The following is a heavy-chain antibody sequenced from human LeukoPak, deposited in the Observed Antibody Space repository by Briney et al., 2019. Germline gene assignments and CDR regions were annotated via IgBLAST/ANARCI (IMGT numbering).Heavy chain of an antibody. D-gene: IGHD2-8*01. V-gene: IGHV3-15*01. CDR3: TTDRHGEWYQFEGLAE. Sequence: TPGGSLRLSCAASGFTFNNAWMGWVRQAPGKGLEWVARIKRKSDGETTDYAAPVKGRFTISRDDSKDMLFLQMDSLKTEDIAIYHCTTDRHGEWYQFEGLAEWGQGTLVTVSS. CDR2: IKRKSDGETT. CDR1: GFTFNNAW. J-gene: IGHJ4*02.